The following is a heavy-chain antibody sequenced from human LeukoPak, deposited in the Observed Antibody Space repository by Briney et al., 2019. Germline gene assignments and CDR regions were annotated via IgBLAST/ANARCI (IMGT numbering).Heavy chain of an antibody. Sequence: GGSLRLSCAASGFTVSSNYMSWVRQAPGKGLEWVANIKQDGSEKYYVDSVKGRFTISRDNAKNSLYLQMNSLRAEDTAVYYCARESLEGYFDYWGQGTLVTVSS. J-gene: IGHJ4*02. D-gene: IGHD1-1*01. CDR1: GFTVSSNY. CDR3: ARESLEGYFDY. CDR2: IKQDGSEK. V-gene: IGHV3-7*01.